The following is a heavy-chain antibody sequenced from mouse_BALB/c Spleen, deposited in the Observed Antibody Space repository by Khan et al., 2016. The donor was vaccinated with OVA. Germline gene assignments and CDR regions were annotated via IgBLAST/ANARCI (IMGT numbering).Heavy chain of an antibody. CDR2: IYPGTGST. D-gene: IGHD2-1*01. J-gene: IGHJ4*01. V-gene: IGHV1S132*01. CDR1: GYIFTSYW. Sequence: QVQLQQPGAELVRPGASVKLSCKTSGYIFTSYWIHWVKQRPGQGLEWIARIYPGTGSTYDNENFKGKATLTADKSSSTAYMQFSSLKSEDYAVYVCTRGGCGNHAMDYWGQGTSVTVSS. CDR3: TRGGCGNHAMDY.